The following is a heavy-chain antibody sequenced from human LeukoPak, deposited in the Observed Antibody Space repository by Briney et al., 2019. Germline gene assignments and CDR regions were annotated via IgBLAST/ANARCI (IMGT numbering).Heavy chain of an antibody. CDR3: ARDGLVVVPAATYDSPLDY. CDR1: GYTFTSYG. D-gene: IGHD2-2*01. Sequence: GASVKVSCKASGYTFTSYGISWVRQAPGQGLEWMGWIGAYNGNTNYAQKLQGRVTMTTDTSTSTAYMELRSLRSDDTAVYYCARDGLVVVPAATYDSPLDYWGQGTLVTVSS. J-gene: IGHJ4*02. V-gene: IGHV1-18*01. CDR2: IGAYNGNT.